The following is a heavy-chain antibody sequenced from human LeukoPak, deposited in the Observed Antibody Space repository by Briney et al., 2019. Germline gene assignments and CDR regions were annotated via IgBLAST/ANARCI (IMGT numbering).Heavy chain of an antibody. V-gene: IGHV3-30*02. D-gene: IGHD3-22*01. CDR2: ISFDGSQK. Sequence: GGSLRLSCAASGFTFSNYGMHWVRQAPGKGLEWVALISFDGSQKYYADSVKGRFTISRDNSKNTLYLQMNSLRAEDTAVYYCANHYYDSSGYWAHFQHWGQGTLVTVSS. CDR3: ANHYYDSSGYWAHFQH. J-gene: IGHJ1*01. CDR1: GFTFSNYG.